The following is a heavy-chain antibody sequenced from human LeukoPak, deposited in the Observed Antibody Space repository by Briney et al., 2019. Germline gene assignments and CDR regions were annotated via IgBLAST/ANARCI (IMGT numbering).Heavy chain of an antibody. CDR2: ISVSSGTT. D-gene: IGHD1-1*01. CDR3: AKEVSWNLHYFDY. Sequence: VGSLSLSCAASGFTFSSYAMIWVRQAPGKGLEWVSVISVSSGTTYYADSVKGRFTISRDNSKNTLYLQMNSLRAEDTAVYYCAKEVSWNLHYFDYWGQGTLVTVSS. J-gene: IGHJ4*02. CDR1: GFTFSSYA. V-gene: IGHV3-23*01.